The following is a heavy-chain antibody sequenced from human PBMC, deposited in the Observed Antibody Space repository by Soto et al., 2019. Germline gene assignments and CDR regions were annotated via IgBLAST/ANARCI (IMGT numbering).Heavy chain of an antibody. CDR3: AKVPYDFWSGYYPPLYFDY. Sequence: EVQLLESGGGLVQPGGSLRLSCAACGFTFSSYVMSWVRQAPGKGLEWVSGISGSGGSTYYADSVKGRFTISRDNSKNTLYLQMNSLRAEDTAVYYCAKVPYDFWSGYYPPLYFDYWGQGTLVTVSS. CDR1: GFTFSSYV. CDR2: ISGSGGST. D-gene: IGHD3-3*01. J-gene: IGHJ4*02. V-gene: IGHV3-23*01.